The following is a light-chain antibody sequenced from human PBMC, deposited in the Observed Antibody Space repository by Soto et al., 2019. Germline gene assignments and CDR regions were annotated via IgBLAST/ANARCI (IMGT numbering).Light chain of an antibody. CDR3: ISYTSSNTWV. CDR1: SSDVGAYNY. J-gene: IGLJ3*02. Sequence: QSALTQPASVSGSPGQSITISCTGTSSDVGAYNYVSWYQQHPGKVPKLMIYEVSNRPSGVSDRFSGSRSGNTASLTISGLQAEDESDYYCISYTSSNTWVFGGGTKLTVL. CDR2: EVS. V-gene: IGLV2-14*01.